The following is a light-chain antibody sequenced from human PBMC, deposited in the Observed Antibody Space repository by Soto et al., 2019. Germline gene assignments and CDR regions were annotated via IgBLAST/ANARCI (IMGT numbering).Light chain of an antibody. CDR1: SGDVGGYNY. CDR2: DVS. CDR3: SSYTSSSFNYV. V-gene: IGLV2-14*01. J-gene: IGLJ1*01. Sequence: QAVLTRAPSASGSPGQAVPVSCAGTSGDVGGYNYVPWYQQHPGKAPKFMIYDVSNRPSGVSNRFSGSKSGNTASLTISGLQAEDEADYYCSSYTSSSFNYVXGTGTKVTDL.